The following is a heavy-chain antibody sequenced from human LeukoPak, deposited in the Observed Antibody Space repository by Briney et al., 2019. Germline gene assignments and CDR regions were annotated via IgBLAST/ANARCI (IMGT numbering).Heavy chain of an antibody. CDR1: GYSFTSYW. D-gene: IGHD3-3*01. Sequence: HGESLKISCKGSGYSFTSYWIGWVRQMPGKGLEWMGIIYPGDSDTRYSPSFQGQVTISADKSISTAYLQWSSLKASDTAMYYCARRNGHYDFWSGPDYWGQGTLVTVFS. CDR3: ARRNGHYDFWSGPDY. J-gene: IGHJ4*02. CDR2: IYPGDSDT. V-gene: IGHV5-51*01.